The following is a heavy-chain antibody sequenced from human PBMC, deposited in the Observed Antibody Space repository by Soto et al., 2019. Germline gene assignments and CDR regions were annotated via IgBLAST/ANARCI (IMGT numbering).Heavy chain of an antibody. D-gene: IGHD3-3*01. V-gene: IGHV3-21*01. CDR2: ISSSSSYI. Sequence: LRLSCAASGFTFSSYSMNWVLQAPGKGLEWVSSISSSSSYIYYADSVKGRFTISRDNAKNSLYLQMNSLRAEDTAVYYCARVDVQSGYYTPDAFDIWGQGTMVTVSS. CDR3: ARVDVQSGYYTPDAFDI. J-gene: IGHJ3*02. CDR1: GFTFSSYS.